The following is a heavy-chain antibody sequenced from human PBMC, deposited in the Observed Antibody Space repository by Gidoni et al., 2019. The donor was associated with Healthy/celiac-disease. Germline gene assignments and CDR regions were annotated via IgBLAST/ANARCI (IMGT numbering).Heavy chain of an antibody. V-gene: IGHV3-15*07. CDR2: IKSKTDGGTT. CDR3: TAAEHSWYYFDY. J-gene: IGHJ4*02. Sequence: EVQLVESGGGLVKPGGSLRLSCAASGFTFSNAGMNWVRQAPGKGLEWVGRIKSKTDGGTTDYAAPVKGRFTISRDDSKNTLYLQMNSLKTEDTAVYYCTAAEHSWYYFDYWGQGTLVTVSS. D-gene: IGHD6-13*01. CDR1: GFTFSNAG.